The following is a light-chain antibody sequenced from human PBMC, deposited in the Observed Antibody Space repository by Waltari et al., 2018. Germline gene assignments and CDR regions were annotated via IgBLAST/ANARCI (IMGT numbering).Light chain of an antibody. Sequence: SYELTQPPSVSVSPGQTASITCSGDKLGNKYACWYQQKPGQSPVLVIYQDNRRPSGIPEGFSGSNSGNTATLTISGTQAMDEADYFCQAWDSITVVFGGGTKLTVL. CDR3: QAWDSITVV. V-gene: IGLV3-1*01. CDR1: KLGNKY. J-gene: IGLJ2*01. CDR2: QDN.